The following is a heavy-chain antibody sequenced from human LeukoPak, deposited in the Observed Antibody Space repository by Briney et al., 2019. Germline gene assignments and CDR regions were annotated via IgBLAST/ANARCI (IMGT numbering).Heavy chain of an antibody. CDR1: GGTFSSYA. J-gene: IGHJ4*02. D-gene: IGHD6-13*01. Sequence: ASVKVSCKASGGTFSSYAISWVRQAPGQGLEWMGGIIPIFGTANYAQKFQGRVTITADESTSTAYMELSSLRSEDTAVYYCARVGEDINSSSWYSPLDYWGQGTPVTVSS. CDR3: ARVGEDINSSSWYSPLDY. V-gene: IGHV1-69*13. CDR2: IIPIFGTA.